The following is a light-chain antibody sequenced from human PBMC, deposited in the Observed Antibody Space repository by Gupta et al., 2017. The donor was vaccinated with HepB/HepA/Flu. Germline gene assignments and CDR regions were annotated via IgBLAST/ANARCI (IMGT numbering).Light chain of an antibody. V-gene: IGKV1-39*01. CDR3: QQTYSTPRT. J-gene: IGKJ4*01. Sequence: DIQMTQSQSSLSASVGDRVTITCRASQSISRFLNWYQQKPGKAPKLLIYGASTLQSGVPSRFSGSGSGTDFTLTISTLQPEDCGTYYCQQTYSTPRTFGGGTKVEIK. CDR2: GAS. CDR1: QSISRF.